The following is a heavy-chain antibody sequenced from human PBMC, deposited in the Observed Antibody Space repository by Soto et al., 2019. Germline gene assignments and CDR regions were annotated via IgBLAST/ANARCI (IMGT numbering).Heavy chain of an antibody. Sequence: GASVKVSCKASGYTFTNYGISWVRQAPGQGLEWMGWINAYNDNTNYAQKFQGRVTMTRDTSASTAYMELSSLRSEDTAVYYCAKAGVRGVVYSWFDSWGPGTLVTVSS. CDR1: GYTFTNYG. CDR3: AKAGVRGVVYSWFDS. J-gene: IGHJ5*01. CDR2: INAYNDNT. D-gene: IGHD3-10*01. V-gene: IGHV1-18*01.